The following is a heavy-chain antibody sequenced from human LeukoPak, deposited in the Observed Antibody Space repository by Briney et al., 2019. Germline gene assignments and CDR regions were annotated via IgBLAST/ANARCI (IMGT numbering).Heavy chain of an antibody. J-gene: IGHJ6*02. V-gene: IGHV3-23*01. Sequence: GGSLRLSCTASGSSFDSHYMSWVRQAPGKGLEWVSAISGSGGSTYYADSVKGRFTISRDNSKNTLYLQMNSLRAEDTAVYYCARDGGPSSSWELVYYYYGMDVWGQGTTVTVSS. CDR2: ISGSGGST. D-gene: IGHD6-13*01. CDR1: GSSFDSHY. CDR3: ARDGGPSSSWELVYYYYGMDV.